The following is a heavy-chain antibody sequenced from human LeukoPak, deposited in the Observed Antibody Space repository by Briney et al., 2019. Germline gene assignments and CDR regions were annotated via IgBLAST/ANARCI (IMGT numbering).Heavy chain of an antibody. CDR2: IYYSGST. D-gene: IGHD3-10*01. CDR1: GGSISSGGYY. J-gene: IGHJ4*02. V-gene: IGHV4-30-4*08. CDR3: ALWRLSYYYGSGSSWTDY. Sequence: MTSETLSLTCTVSGGSISSGGYYWSWIRQHPGKGLEWIGYIYYSGSTYYNPSLKSRVTISVDTSKNQFSLKLSSVTAADTAVYYCALWRLSYYYGSGSSWTDYWGQGTLVTVSS.